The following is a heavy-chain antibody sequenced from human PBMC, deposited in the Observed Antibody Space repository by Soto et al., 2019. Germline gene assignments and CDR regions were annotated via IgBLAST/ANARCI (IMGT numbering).Heavy chain of an antibody. V-gene: IGHV3-53*04. CDR1: GFTVSSNY. D-gene: IGHD7-27*01. CDR3: ARSAVWGFDY. Sequence: GGSLRLSCAASGFTVSSNYMSWVRQAPGKGLEWVSVIFSGGSTYYADSVKGRFTISRHNSKNTLYLQMNSLRAEDTAVYYCARSAVWGFDYWGQGTLVTVSS. CDR2: IFSGGST. J-gene: IGHJ4*02.